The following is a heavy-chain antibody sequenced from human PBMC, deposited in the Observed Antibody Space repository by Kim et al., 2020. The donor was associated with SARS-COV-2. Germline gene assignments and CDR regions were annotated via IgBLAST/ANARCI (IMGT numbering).Heavy chain of an antibody. Sequence: SETLSLTCAVYGGSFSGYYWSWIRQPPGKGLEWIGEINHSGSTNYNPSLKSRVTISVDTSKNQFSLKLSSVTAADTAVYYCAREWGPGWFDPWGQGTLVT. D-gene: IGHD1-26*01. J-gene: IGHJ5*02. CDR3: AREWGPGWFDP. V-gene: IGHV4-34*01. CDR2: INHSGST. CDR1: GGSFSGYY.